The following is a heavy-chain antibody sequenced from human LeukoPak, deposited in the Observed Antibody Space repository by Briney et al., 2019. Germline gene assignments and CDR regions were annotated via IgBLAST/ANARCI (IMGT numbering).Heavy chain of an antibody. Sequence: GGSLRLSCAASGFTFDDYAMHWVRRAPGKGLEWVSGISWNSGSIGYADSVKGRFTISRDNAKNSLYLQMNSLRAEDTALYYCAKDIRYSSSWPDYWGQGTLVTVSS. D-gene: IGHD6-13*01. V-gene: IGHV3-9*01. CDR1: GFTFDDYA. CDR3: AKDIRYSSSWPDY. J-gene: IGHJ4*02. CDR2: ISWNSGSI.